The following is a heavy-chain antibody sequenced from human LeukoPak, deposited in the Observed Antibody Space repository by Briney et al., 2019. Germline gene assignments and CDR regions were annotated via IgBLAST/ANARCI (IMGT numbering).Heavy chain of an antibody. Sequence: GGSLRLSCAASGFTFSTYSMNWVRQAPGKGLEWVSSIGGSSTSIYYADSVRGRFTISRDNAKNSLYLQMNSLRAEDTAVYFCAREEQQMFDYWGQGTLVTVSS. CDR1: GFTFSTYS. D-gene: IGHD1-26*01. J-gene: IGHJ4*02. CDR3: AREEQQMFDY. CDR2: IGGSSTSI. V-gene: IGHV3-21*01.